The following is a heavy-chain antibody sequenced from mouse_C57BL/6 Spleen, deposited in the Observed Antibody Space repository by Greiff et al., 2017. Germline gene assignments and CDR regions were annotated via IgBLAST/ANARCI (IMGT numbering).Heavy chain of an antibody. V-gene: IGHV1-18*01. CDR1: GYTFTDYN. Sequence: VQLKESGPELVKPGASVKIPCKASGYTFTDYNMDWVKQSHGKSLEWIGDINPNNGGTIYNQKFKGKATLTVDKSSSTAYMELRSLTSEDTAVYYCARSITTVVGGYAMDYWGQGTSVTVSS. CDR2: INPNNGGT. J-gene: IGHJ4*01. D-gene: IGHD1-1*01. CDR3: ARSITTVVGGYAMDY.